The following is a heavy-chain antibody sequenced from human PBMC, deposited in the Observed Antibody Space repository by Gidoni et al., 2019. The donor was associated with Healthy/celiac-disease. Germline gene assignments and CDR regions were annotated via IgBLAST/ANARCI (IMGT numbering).Heavy chain of an antibody. CDR3: AREGGWYHYFDY. D-gene: IGHD6-19*01. J-gene: IGHJ4*02. V-gene: IGHV4-61*02. Sequence: QVQLQESGPGLVTPSQPLSITCTVSGGSISSGSSYWSWIRQPAGKGLEWIGRIYTSGSTNYNPSLKSRVTISVDTSKNQFSLKLSSVTAADTAVYYCAREGGWYHYFDYWGQGTLVTVSS. CDR1: GGSISSGSSY. CDR2: IYTSGST.